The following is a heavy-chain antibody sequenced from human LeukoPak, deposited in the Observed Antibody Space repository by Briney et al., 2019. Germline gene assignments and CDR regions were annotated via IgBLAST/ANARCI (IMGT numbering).Heavy chain of an antibody. V-gene: IGHV4-34*01. J-gene: IGHJ4*02. CDR1: GGSFSGYY. Sequence: SETLSLTCAVYGGSFSGYYWSWIRQPPGKGLEWIGEINHSGSTNYNPSLKSRVTISVDTSKNQFSLKLSSVTAADTAVYYCAKDRGIAVAGTAFDYWGQGTLVTVSS. CDR3: AKDRGIAVAGTAFDY. CDR2: INHSGST. D-gene: IGHD6-19*01.